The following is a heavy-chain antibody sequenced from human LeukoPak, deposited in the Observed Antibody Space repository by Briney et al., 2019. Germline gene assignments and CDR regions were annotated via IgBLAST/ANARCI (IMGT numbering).Heavy chain of an antibody. CDR1: GFTFSSYS. V-gene: IGHV3-21*01. J-gene: IGHJ3*02. CDR2: ISTSSSYI. Sequence: GGSLRLSCAASGFTFSSYSMNWVRQAPGKGLEWVSCISTSSSYIYYADSVKGRFTISRDNAKNSLYLQMTSLRAEDTAVYYCARVRLPPRTPLDDAFDIWGQGTMVTVSS. CDR3: ARVRLPPRTPLDDAFDI. D-gene: IGHD1-14*01.